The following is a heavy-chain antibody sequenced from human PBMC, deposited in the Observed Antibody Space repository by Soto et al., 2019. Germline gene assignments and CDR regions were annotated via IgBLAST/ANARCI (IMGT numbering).Heavy chain of an antibody. CDR1: GYTFTSYG. Sequence: ASVKVSCKASGYTFTSYGISWVRQARGQGLEWMGWISAYNGNTNYAQKLQGRVTMTTDTSTSTAYMELRSLRSDDTAVYYCARLKGGRITYYYYGMDVWGQGTTVTVSS. J-gene: IGHJ6*02. CDR2: ISAYNGNT. V-gene: IGHV1-18*04. CDR3: ARLKGGRITYYYYGMDV. D-gene: IGHD1-26*01.